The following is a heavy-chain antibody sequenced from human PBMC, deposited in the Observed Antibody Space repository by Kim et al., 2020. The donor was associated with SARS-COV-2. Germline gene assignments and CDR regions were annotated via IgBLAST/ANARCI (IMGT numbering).Heavy chain of an antibody. Sequence: SETLSLTCTVSGGSISSYYWSWIRQPPGKGLEWIGYIYYSGSTNYNPSLKSRVTISVDTSKNQFSLKLSSVTAADTAVYYCARSSMITFGGVIVPDAFDIWGQGTMVTVSS. CDR1: GGSISSYY. CDR3: ARSSMITFGGVIVPDAFDI. CDR2: IYYSGST. J-gene: IGHJ3*02. D-gene: IGHD3-16*02. V-gene: IGHV4-59*13.